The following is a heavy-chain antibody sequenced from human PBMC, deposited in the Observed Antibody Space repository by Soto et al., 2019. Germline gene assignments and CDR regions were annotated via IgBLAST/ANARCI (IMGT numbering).Heavy chain of an antibody. D-gene: IGHD3-10*01. V-gene: IGHV1-18*01. J-gene: IGHJ3*01. CDR3: ARVYGSGSYIAFDF. Sequence: QVQLVRSGAEVKKPGASVKVSCKASGYTFTHYGISWVRQAPGQGLAWMGWISALNGNTKYVDNFQDRVTMTTDTSTNTSYMEVRSLRSDDTAIYYCARVYGSGSYIAFDFWGQGTMVTVSS. CDR1: GYTFTHYG. CDR2: ISALNGNT.